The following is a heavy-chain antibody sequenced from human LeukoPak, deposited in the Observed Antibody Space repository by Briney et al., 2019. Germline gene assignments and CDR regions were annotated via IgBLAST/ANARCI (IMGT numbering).Heavy chain of an antibody. CDR2: INPNSGGT. J-gene: IGHJ6*02. D-gene: IGHD3-10*01. V-gene: IGHV1-2*02. Sequence: ASVKVSCKASGYTFTGYYMHWVRQAPGQGLEWMGWINPNSGGTNYAQKFQGRVTMTRDTSISTAYKELSRLRSDDTAVYYCARSTRGYYYYGMDVWGQGTTVTVSS. CDR1: GYTFTGYY. CDR3: ARSTRGYYYYGMDV.